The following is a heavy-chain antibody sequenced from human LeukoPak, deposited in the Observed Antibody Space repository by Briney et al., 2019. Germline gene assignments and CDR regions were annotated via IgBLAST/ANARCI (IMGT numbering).Heavy chain of an antibody. CDR3: VALGSSSWHNFDY. Sequence: GGSLRLSCAASGFIFSSYAMHWVRQAPGKGLEYVSAISSNGGSTYYADSVKGRFTISRDNSKNTLYLQMSSLRAEDTAVYYCVALGSSSWHNFDYWGQGTLVTVSS. J-gene: IGHJ4*02. CDR2: ISSNGGST. CDR1: GFIFSSYA. V-gene: IGHV3-64D*06. D-gene: IGHD6-13*01.